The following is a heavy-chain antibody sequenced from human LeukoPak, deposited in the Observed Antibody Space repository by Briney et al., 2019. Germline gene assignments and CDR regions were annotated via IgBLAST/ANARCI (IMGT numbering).Heavy chain of an antibody. CDR2: INHSGST. D-gene: IGHD2-2*01. Sequence: PSETLSLTCAVYGGSFSGYYWSWIRQPPGKGLEWLGEINHSGSTNYNPSLKSRVTISVDTSKNQFSLKLSSVTAADTAVYYCARLKRYCSSTSCYGPPYNWFNPWGQGTLVTVSS. CDR1: GGSFSGYY. J-gene: IGHJ5*02. V-gene: IGHV4-34*01. CDR3: ARLKRYCSSTSCYGPPYNWFNP.